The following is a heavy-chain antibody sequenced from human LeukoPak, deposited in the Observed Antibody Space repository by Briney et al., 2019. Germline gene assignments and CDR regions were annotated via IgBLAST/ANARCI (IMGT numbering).Heavy chain of an antibody. CDR2: IYYSGST. D-gene: IGHD6-13*01. CDR1: GGSISSGGYY. J-gene: IGHJ5*02. V-gene: IGHV4-31*03. Sequence: SETLSLTCTVSGGSISSGGYYWSWIRQHPGKGLEWIGYIYYSGSTYYNPSLKSRVTISVDTSKNQFSLKLSSVTAADTAVYYCARDRGIAAPRAGWFDPWGQGTLVTVSS. CDR3: ARDRGIAAPRAGWFDP.